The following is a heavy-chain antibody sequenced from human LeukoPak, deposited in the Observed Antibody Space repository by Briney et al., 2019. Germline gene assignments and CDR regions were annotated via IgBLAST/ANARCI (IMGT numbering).Heavy chain of an antibody. CDR2: IRSKAYGGTT. V-gene: IGHV3-49*04. CDR3: TRDRGSRYYFDY. J-gene: IGHJ4*02. Sequence: GGSLRLSCTASGFTVGDYAMSWVRQAPGKGLEWVGFIRSKAYGGTTEYAASVKGRFTISRDDSKSIAYLQMNSLKTEDTAVYYCTRDRGSRYYFDYWGQGTLVTVSS. CDR1: GFTVGDYA. D-gene: IGHD1-26*01.